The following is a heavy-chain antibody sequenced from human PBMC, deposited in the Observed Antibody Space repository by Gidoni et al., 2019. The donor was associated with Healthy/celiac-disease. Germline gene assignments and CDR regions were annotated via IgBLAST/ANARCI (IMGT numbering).Heavy chain of an antibody. J-gene: IGHJ4*02. V-gene: IGHV4-34*01. CDR2: INHSGST. CDR3: ARGYGYSSRRYYFDY. CDR1: GGSFSGYY. Sequence: QVQLQQWGAGLLKPSETLSLTCAVYGGSFSGYYWSWIRQPPGKGLEWIGEINHSGSTNYNPSLKSRVTISVDTSKNQFSLKLSSVTAADTAVYYCARGYGYSSRRYYFDYWGQGTLVTVSS. D-gene: IGHD5-18*01.